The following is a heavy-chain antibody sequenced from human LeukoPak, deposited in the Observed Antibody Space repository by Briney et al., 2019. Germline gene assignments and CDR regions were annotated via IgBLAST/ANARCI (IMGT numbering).Heavy chain of an antibody. CDR2: FDPEDGET. V-gene: IGHV1-24*01. D-gene: IGHD1-26*01. J-gene: IGHJ4*02. Sequence: ASVKVSCKVSGYTLTELSMHWVRQAPGKGLEWMGGFDPEDGETIYAQEFQGRVTMTEDTPTDTAYMELSSLRSEDTAVYYCATVEVGATNFDYWGQGTLVTVSS. CDR1: GYTLTELS. CDR3: ATVEVGATNFDY.